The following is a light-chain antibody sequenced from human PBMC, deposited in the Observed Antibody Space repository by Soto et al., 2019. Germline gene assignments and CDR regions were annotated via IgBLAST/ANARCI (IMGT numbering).Light chain of an antibody. J-gene: IGLJ1*01. CDR3: SSYTSTSTLYV. Sequence: QSALTQPASVSGSPGQSITISSTGTTSAIGGYNYVSWYQQLPGKVPKLTIYDVSIRPSGVSDRLSGSKSGNAASLTISGLQAEDEADYYCSSYTSTSTLYVFGTGTKLTVL. CDR1: TSAIGGYNY. CDR2: DVS. V-gene: IGLV2-14*03.